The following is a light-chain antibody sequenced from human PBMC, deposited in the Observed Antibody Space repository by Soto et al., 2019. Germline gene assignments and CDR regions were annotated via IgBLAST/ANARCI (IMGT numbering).Light chain of an antibody. Sequence: QSALTQPPSASGSPGQSVAITCTGTSSDVGGYNYVSWYQQHPGKAPKLMIYEVNKRPSGVPDRFSGSKSGNTASLTVSGLQAEDEADYYCSSYAVSINVFGTGTKLTVL. V-gene: IGLV2-8*01. CDR3: SSYAVSINV. J-gene: IGLJ1*01. CDR1: SSDVGGYNY. CDR2: EVN.